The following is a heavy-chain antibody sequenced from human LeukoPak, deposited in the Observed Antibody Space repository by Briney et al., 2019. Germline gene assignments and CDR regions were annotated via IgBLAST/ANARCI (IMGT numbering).Heavy chain of an antibody. V-gene: IGHV4-39*01. Sequence: KTSETLSLTCTVSGGSISSSSYYCGWIRQPPGKGLEWIGSIYYSGSTYYNPSLKSRVTISVDTSKNQFSLKLSSVTAADTAVYYCARAGPFYYYMDVWGKRTTVTVSS. CDR1: GGSISSSSYY. CDR3: ARAGPFYYYMDV. CDR2: IYYSGST. J-gene: IGHJ6*03.